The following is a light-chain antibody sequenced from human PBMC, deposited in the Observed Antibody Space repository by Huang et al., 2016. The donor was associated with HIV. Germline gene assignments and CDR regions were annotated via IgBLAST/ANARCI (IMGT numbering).Light chain of an antibody. CDR3: QQYGSSPT. CDR2: GAS. V-gene: IGKV3-20*01. CDR1: QSVSSSN. Sequence: EIVLTQSPGTLSLSPGERATLSCRASQSVSSSNLVWYQQKPGQAPRLLIDGASSRATGIPDRFSGSGSGTDFTLTISRLEPEDFAVYYCQQYGSSPTFGGGTKVEIK. J-gene: IGKJ4*01.